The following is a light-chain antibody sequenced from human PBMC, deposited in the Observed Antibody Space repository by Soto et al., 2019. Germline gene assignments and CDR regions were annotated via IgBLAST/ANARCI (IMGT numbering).Light chain of an antibody. CDR2: DAS. Sequence: EIVLTQSPATLSLSPGERATLSCRASKRVSSYLPWSQQKPGQAPRLLIYDASNRATGIPARFSGSGSGTDFTLTISSLEPEDFAVYYCQQRSNWPPSLTFGGGTKVEIK. CDR3: QQRSNWPPSLT. CDR1: KRVSSY. J-gene: IGKJ4*01. V-gene: IGKV3-11*01.